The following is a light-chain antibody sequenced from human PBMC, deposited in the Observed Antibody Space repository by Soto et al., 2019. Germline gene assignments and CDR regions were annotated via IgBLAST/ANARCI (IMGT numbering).Light chain of an antibody. Sequence: ETVMTQFPATLSVSPGTRATVSCRASQSVDTSVAWYQQKPGQAPRLLIYGASTRATGIPARFSCSGSGTEFTLTISSLLAEDLAIYFCQQYSRRLQWTLGKGTKGDSK. J-gene: IGKJ1*01. CDR1: QSVDTS. CDR2: GAS. CDR3: QQYSRRLQWT. V-gene: IGKV3-15*01.